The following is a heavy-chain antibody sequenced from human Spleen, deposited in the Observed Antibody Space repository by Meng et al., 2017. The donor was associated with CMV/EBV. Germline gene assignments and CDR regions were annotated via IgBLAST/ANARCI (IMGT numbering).Heavy chain of an antibody. J-gene: IGHJ4*02. CDR1: GGSVSSGSYY. V-gene: IGHV4-61*01. CDR2: IYYSGST. D-gene: IGHD3-3*01. Sequence: SETLSLTCTVSGGSVSSGSYYWSWIRQPPGKGLEWIGYIYYSGSTNYNPSLKSRVTISVDTSKNQFSLKLSSVSAADTAVYYCARGLRFLEYFDYWGQGTLVTVSS. CDR3: ARGLRFLEYFDY.